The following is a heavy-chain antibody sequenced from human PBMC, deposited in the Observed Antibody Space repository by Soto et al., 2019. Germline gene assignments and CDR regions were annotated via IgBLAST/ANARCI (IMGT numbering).Heavy chain of an antibody. CDR2: MFCSGPT. D-gene: IGHD2-15*01. Sequence: SETLSLTCSVSGYSVTSSDYYWAWIRQPPGKGVEWIGSMFCSGPTNYNWSLKSRVTLSVDTSKTQCSVRLNSVTAADTAVYYCAPLSVSLSGPYGIHVWGQGTTVTVSS. CDR3: APLSVSLSGPYGIHV. J-gene: IGHJ6*02. V-gene: IGHV4-39*01. CDR1: GYSVTSSDYY.